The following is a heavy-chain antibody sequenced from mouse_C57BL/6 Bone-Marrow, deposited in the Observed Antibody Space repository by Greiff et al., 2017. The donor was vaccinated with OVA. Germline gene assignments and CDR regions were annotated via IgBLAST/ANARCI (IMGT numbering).Heavy chain of an antibody. CDR2: ISYSGST. CDR1: GYSITSDY. J-gene: IGHJ2*01. Sequence: EVKLVESGPGLAKPSQTLPLTCSVTGYSITSDYWNWIRKFPGNKLEYMGYISYSGSTSYNPSPKRRISITRDTSKNQYSLQLNSVTTEDTATDYCARWRLPHYFDYWGQGTTLTVSS. D-gene: IGHD2-2*01. V-gene: IGHV3-8*01. CDR3: ARWRLPHYFDY.